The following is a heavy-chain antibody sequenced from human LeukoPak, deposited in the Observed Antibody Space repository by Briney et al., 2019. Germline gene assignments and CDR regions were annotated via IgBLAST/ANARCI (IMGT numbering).Heavy chain of an antibody. Sequence: GASVKVSCKASGYTFTGYYMRWVRQAPGQGLEWMGWINPKSGGTNYAQKFQGRVTMTRDTSISTVHMELSRLRSDDTAVYYCARGPPFGESEMYFDYWGQGTLVTFSS. D-gene: IGHD3-10*01. CDR2: INPKSGGT. CDR3: ARGPPFGESEMYFDY. CDR1: GYTFTGYY. J-gene: IGHJ4*02. V-gene: IGHV1-2*02.